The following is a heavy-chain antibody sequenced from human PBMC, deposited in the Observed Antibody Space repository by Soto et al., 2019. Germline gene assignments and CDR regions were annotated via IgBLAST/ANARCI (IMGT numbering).Heavy chain of an antibody. CDR1: GYTFSSHG. Sequence: QVQLVQSGPEVKKPGASVKVSCKTSGYTFSSHGISWVRQAPGLGLECMGWISTFNGNAHYAESLQDRVTMTIDASTTTAYLELTSLTSDDTGVYFCARLKGYSSGWYTTWGQGTLVTVSS. CDR2: ISTFNGNA. J-gene: IGHJ5*02. CDR3: ARLKGYSSGWYTT. V-gene: IGHV1-18*04. D-gene: IGHD6-19*01.